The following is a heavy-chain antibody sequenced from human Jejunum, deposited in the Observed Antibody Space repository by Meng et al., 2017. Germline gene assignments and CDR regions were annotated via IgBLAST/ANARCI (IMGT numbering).Heavy chain of an antibody. V-gene: IGHV4-31*03. CDR1: GASINSGGYY. CDR2: IYRSGST. Sequence: QGRLQESGPGLVKPSQTLSLPCTVTGASINSGGYYWSWIRQHPGQGLEWIGYIYRSGSTYYNPSLKSRLTISVDTSENQFSLKLSSVTAADTAVYYCARDREDMIAHYFDYWGQGKMVTVSS. CDR3: ARDREDMIAHYFDY. D-gene: IGHD3-22*01. J-gene: IGHJ4*02.